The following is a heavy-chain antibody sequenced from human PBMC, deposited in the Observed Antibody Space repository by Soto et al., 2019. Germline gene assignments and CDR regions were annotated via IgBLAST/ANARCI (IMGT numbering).Heavy chain of an antibody. V-gene: IGHV3-23*01. CDR1: GFTFSNCV. Sequence: SGGSLRLSCETSGFTFSNCVMTWVRQPPGKRLEWVSVITTNGHTDYADSVKGRFTISRDNSKNTVYLQMNSLRAEDTAVYYCAKGLLNRRWYPADRGQRTPVPVSS. CDR2: ITTNGHT. D-gene: IGHD2-15*01. CDR3: AKGLLNRRWYPAD. J-gene: IGHJ1*01.